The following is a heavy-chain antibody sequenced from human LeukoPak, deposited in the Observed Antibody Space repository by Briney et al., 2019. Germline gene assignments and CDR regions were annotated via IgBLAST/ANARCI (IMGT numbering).Heavy chain of an antibody. J-gene: IGHJ3*02. D-gene: IGHD3-22*01. CDR2: IHYSGNT. CDR1: GGSISSSY. V-gene: IGHV4-59*01. CDR3: VRGYYDSSVSSNTFDI. Sequence: SETLSLTCTVSGGSISSSYWSWIRQPPGKGLEWIGYIHYSGNTNYTPTLKNRLTMSVDTSKNQFSLKLSSVTAADTAVYYCVRGYYDSSVSSNTFDIWGQGTMVTVSS.